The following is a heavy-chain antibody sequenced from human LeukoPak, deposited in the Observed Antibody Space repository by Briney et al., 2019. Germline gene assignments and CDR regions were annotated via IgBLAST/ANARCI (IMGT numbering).Heavy chain of an antibody. CDR2: INPNSGGT. Sequence: ASVKVSCKASGYTVTGYYMHWVRQAPGQGLEWMGWINPNSGGTIYAQNFQGRVTMTRDTSISTAYMELSRLTSDDTAVYYCARGPMATTPRTYNWFDPWGQGTLVTVSS. V-gene: IGHV1-2*02. J-gene: IGHJ5*02. CDR3: ARGPMATTPRTYNWFDP. CDR1: GYTVTGYY. D-gene: IGHD5-24*01.